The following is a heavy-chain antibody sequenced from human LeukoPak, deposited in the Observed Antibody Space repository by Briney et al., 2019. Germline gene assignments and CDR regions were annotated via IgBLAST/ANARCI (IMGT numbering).Heavy chain of an antibody. D-gene: IGHD3-10*01. V-gene: IGHV1-2*02. CDR2: INPNSGGT. CDR3: ARTSSSGDCFDY. CDR1: GYTFTGYY. J-gene: IGHJ4*02. Sequence: ASVKPSCKAAGYTFTGYYMHWVRQAPRRQGLEWMGWINPNSGGTHYAQKFQGRVTITMDTSISTAYMELSRLRSDDTAVYYCARTSSSGDCFDYWGQGTLVIVSS.